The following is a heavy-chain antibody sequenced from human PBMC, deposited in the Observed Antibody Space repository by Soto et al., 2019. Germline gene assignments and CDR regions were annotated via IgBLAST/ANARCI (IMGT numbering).Heavy chain of an antibody. CDR1: GGSISRSGYF. V-gene: IGHV4-31*03. CDR3: ARSSRSYFDY. Sequence: SATLSLTCTVSGGSISRSGYFCSWIRQHPGKGLEWIGYIYDSVSTYYNPSLKSRVSLSVDTSKNQFSLNLTPVTAPDTSMYYCARSSRSYFDYWGQGTLVTVS. CDR2: IYDSVST. J-gene: IGHJ4*02.